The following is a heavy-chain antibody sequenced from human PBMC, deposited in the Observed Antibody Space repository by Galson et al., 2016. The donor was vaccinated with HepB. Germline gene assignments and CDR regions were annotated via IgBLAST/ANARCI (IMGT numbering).Heavy chain of an antibody. V-gene: IGHV3-53*01. CDR2: IYTGGTT. J-gene: IGHJ3*01. D-gene: IGHD3-3*01. Sequence: SLRLSCAASGFSVRNDYVSWVRQAPGKGLEWVSVIYTGGTTYYADSVKGRFTISRDNSKNTVYLQMKSLRAEDTAIYYCAVVFGPLDAFDVWGQGTMVTVSS. CDR3: AVVFGPLDAFDV. CDR1: GFSVRNDY.